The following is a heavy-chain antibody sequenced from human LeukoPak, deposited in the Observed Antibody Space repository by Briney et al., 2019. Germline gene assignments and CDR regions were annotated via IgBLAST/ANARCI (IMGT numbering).Heavy chain of an antibody. D-gene: IGHD3-10*01. CDR1: QFTFSSYW. CDR2: IKEDGSEK. Sequence: PGGSLRLSCAASQFTFSSYWMTWVRQAPGKGLEWVANIKEDGSEKYYVDSVQGRFTISRDNAKNSLYLQMNSLRAEDTAVYYCARVPVRGPLDGFDIWGQGTMVTVSS. V-gene: IGHV3-7*01. CDR3: ARVPVRGPLDGFDI. J-gene: IGHJ3*02.